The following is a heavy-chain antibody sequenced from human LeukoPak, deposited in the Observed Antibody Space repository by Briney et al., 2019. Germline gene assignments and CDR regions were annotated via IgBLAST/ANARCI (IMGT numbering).Heavy chain of an antibody. Sequence: PGGSLRLSRAASGFTVSSNYMSWVRQAPGKGLEWVSVIYSGGSTYYADSVKGRFTISRDNSKNTLYLQMNSLRAEDTAVYYCARDRDRGPYFDYWGQGTLVTVSS. CDR2: IYSGGST. J-gene: IGHJ4*02. D-gene: IGHD3-10*01. V-gene: IGHV3-53*01. CDR1: GFTVSSNY. CDR3: ARDRDRGPYFDY.